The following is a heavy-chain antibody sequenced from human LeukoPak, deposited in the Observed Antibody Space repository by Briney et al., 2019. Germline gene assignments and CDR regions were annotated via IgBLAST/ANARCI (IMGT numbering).Heavy chain of an antibody. CDR3: AKATLTFGGVIASMDV. CDR1: GFTFSNYA. CDR2: ISGSGGST. Sequence: GGSLRLSCAASGFTFSNYAMSWVRQAPGKGLEWVSAISGSGGSTYYADSVKGRFTISRDNSKNTLYLQMNGLRAEDTAVYYCAKATLTFGGVIASMDVWGQGTTVTVSS. D-gene: IGHD3-16*02. J-gene: IGHJ6*02. V-gene: IGHV3-23*01.